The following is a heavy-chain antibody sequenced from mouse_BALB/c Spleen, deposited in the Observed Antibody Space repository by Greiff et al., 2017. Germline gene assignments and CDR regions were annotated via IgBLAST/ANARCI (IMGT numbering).Heavy chain of an antibody. CDR1: GYSITSCYY. J-gene: IGHJ1*01. V-gene: IGHV3-6*02. D-gene: IGHD1-2*01. CDR3: AKLLRLRYFDV. Sequence: EVQVVESGPGLVKPSQSLSLTCSVTGYSITSCYYWNWIRQFPGNKLEWMGYISYDGSNNYNPSLKNRISITRDTSKNQFFLKLNSVTTEDTATYYCAKLLRLRYFDVWGAGTTVTVSS. CDR2: ISYDGSN.